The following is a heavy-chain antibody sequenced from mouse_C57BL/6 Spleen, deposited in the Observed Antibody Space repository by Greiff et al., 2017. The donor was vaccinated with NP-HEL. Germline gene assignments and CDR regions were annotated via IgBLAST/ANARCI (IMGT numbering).Heavy chain of an antibody. J-gene: IGHJ2*01. CDR1: GFTFSDYG. CDR2: ISSGSSTI. CDR3: ASNYGSSFHFDY. D-gene: IGHD1-1*01. Sequence: EVQLVESGGGLVKPGGSLKLSCAASGFTFSDYGMHWVRQAPEKGLEWVAYISSGSSTIYYADTVKGRFTISRDNAKNTLFLQMTSLTAEDTAMYYCASNYGSSFHFDYWGQGTTLTVSS. V-gene: IGHV5-17*01.